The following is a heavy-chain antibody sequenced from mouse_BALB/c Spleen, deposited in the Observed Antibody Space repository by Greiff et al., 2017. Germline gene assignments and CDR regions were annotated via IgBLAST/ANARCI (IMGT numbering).Heavy chain of an antibody. J-gene: IGHJ2*01. Sequence: VKLQESGPGLVAPSQSLSITCTVSGFSLTSYGVHWVRQPPGKGLEWLGVIWAGGSTNYNSALMSRLSISKDNSKSQVFLKMNSLQTDDTAMYYCARAGKYGNLDYWGQGTTLTVSS. CDR3: ARAGKYGNLDY. D-gene: IGHD2-10*02. CDR1: GFSLTSYG. V-gene: IGHV2-9*02. CDR2: IWAGGST.